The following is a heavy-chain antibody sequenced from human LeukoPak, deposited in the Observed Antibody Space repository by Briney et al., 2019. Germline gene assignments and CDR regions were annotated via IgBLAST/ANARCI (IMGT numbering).Heavy chain of an antibody. J-gene: IGHJ1*01. D-gene: IGHD4-11*01. CDR3: ARGTGTVTPADYFQH. CDR2: ISSRSSTI. CDR1: GFTFSSYS. Sequence: GGSLRLSCAASGFTFSSYSMNWVRQAPGKGLEWVSYISSRSSTIYYADSVKGRFTISRDNAKNSLYLQMNSLRAEDTAVYYCARGTGTVTPADYFQHWGQGTLVTVSS. V-gene: IGHV3-48*01.